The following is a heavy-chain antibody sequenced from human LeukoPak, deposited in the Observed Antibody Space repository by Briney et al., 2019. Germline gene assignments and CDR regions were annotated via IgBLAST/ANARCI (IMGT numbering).Heavy chain of an antibody. D-gene: IGHD5-24*01. V-gene: IGHV3-11*01. CDR2: ISSSGSMI. CDR3: ARGPWLQSTLRFDP. Sequence: PGGSLRLSCAASGFTFSDYYMSWIRQAPGKGLEWVSYISSSGSMIYNADSVKGRFTISRDNAKNSLYLQMNSLRAEDTAVYYCARGPWLQSTLRFDPWGQGTLVTVSS. CDR1: GFTFSDYY. J-gene: IGHJ5*02.